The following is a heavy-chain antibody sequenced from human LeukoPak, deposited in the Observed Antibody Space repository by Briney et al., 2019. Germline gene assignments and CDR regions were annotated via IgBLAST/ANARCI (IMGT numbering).Heavy chain of an antibody. Sequence: GGSLRLSCAASGFTLSSYWMSWVRQAPGKGLEWVANIKQDGSEKYYVDSVKGRFTISRDNSNNTLYLQVNGLRVEDTAVYYCAKGPTQILRFLRDGKTYYMDVWGKGTSVLVSS. CDR2: IKQDGSEK. D-gene: IGHD3-3*01. J-gene: IGHJ6*03. CDR1: GFTLSSYW. CDR3: AKGPTQILRFLRDGKTYYMDV. V-gene: IGHV3-7*01.